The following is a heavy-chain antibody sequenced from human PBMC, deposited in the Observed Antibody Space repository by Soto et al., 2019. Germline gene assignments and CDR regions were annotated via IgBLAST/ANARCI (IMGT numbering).Heavy chain of an antibody. D-gene: IGHD5-18*01. J-gene: IGHJ4*02. Sequence: QVQLVESGGGVVQPGRSRRLSCAASGFTFSSYGMHWVRQAPGKGLEWVAVIWYDGSNKYYADSVKGRFTISRDNSKNTLYLQMNSLRAEDTAVYYCARDELEDTAMAHWGQGTLVTVSS. CDR1: GFTFSSYG. CDR3: ARDELEDTAMAH. V-gene: IGHV3-33*01. CDR2: IWYDGSNK.